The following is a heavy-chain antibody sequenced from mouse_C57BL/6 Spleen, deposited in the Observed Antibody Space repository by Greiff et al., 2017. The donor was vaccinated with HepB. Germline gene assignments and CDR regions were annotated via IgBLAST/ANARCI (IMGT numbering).Heavy chain of an antibody. Sequence: QVQLQQPGAELVKPGASVKMSCKASGYTFTSYWITWVKQRPGQGLEWIGDIYPGSGSTNYNEKFKSKATLTVDTSSSTAYMQISSLTSEDSAVYYCAKGAYGSSSFYYFDYWGQGTTLTVSS. CDR2: IYPGSGST. CDR3: AKGAYGSSSFYYFDY. CDR1: GYTFTSYW. D-gene: IGHD1-1*01. V-gene: IGHV1-55*01. J-gene: IGHJ2*01.